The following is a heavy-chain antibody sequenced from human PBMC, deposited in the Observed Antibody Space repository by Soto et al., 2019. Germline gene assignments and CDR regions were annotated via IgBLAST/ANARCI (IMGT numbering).Heavy chain of an antibody. V-gene: IGHV4-31*03. J-gene: IGHJ3*02. D-gene: IGHD4-17*01. CDR2: IYYSGST. Sequence: QVQLQESGPGLVKPSQTLSLTCTVSGGSISSGGYYWSWIRQHPGKGLEWIGYIYYSGSTYYNPSLKSRVTLSVDTSKNQFSLKLSSVTAADTAVYYCAITYGDYVHAFDIWGQGTMVTVSS. CDR1: GGSISSGGYY. CDR3: AITYGDYVHAFDI.